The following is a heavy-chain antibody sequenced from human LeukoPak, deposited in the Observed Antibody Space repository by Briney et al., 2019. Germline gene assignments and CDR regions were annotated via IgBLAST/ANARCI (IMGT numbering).Heavy chain of an antibody. CDR3: AREGVGLRYFDWLPRTRYYYYGMDV. CDR2: IYYSGST. J-gene: IGHJ6*02. V-gene: IGHV4-59*12. Sequence: SETLSLTCTVSGGSISNYYWTWIRQPPGKGLEWIGYIYYSGSTNYNPSLKSRVTISVDTSKNQFSLKLSSVTAADTAVYYCAREGVGLRYFDWLPRTRYYYYGMDVWGQGTTVTVSS. CDR1: GGSISNYY. D-gene: IGHD3-9*01.